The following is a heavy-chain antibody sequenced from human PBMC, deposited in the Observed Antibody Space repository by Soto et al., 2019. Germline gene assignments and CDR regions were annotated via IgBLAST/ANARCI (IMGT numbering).Heavy chain of an antibody. V-gene: IGHV4-4*02. CDR2: IHHSGAT. J-gene: IGHJ6*02. CDR1: GDSITGDNW. CDR3: ATQDFYRMCV. Sequence: PSETLSLTCGGSGDSITGDNWWSWVRQPPGKGLEWIGEIHHSGATNYNPSLKSRVTISVDKSKNQFSLKLNSVTAADTAMFYCATQDFYRMCVWGRGTTVPVSS.